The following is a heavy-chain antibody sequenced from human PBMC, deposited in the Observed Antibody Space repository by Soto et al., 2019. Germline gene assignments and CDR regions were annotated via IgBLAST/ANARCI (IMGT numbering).Heavy chain of an antibody. CDR1: GGPISPYY. J-gene: IGHJ6*02. V-gene: IGHV4-4*07. CDR2: IYYTGST. Sequence: PSETLSLTCTVSGGPISPYYWSWIRQPAGKGLEWIGRIYYTGSTNYSPPLKSRISMSLDTARNQISLKVNFVTAADTAVYYCAREGGYFDSSGSGVYHYYGVDVWGRGTTVTVSS. D-gene: IGHD3-22*01. CDR3: AREGGYFDSSGSGVYHYYGVDV.